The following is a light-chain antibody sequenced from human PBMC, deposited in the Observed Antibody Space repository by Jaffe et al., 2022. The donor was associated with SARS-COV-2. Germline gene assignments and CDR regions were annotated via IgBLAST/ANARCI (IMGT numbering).Light chain of an antibody. CDR1: QSISSW. Sequence: DIQMTQSPSTLSASVGDRVTITCRASQSISSWLAWYQQKPGKAPKLLIYKASSLESGVPSRFSGSGSGTEFTLTISSLQPDDFGTYYCQQYNSYSQTFGQGTKLEI. CDR3: QQYNSYSQT. J-gene: IGKJ2*01. CDR2: KAS. V-gene: IGKV1-5*03.